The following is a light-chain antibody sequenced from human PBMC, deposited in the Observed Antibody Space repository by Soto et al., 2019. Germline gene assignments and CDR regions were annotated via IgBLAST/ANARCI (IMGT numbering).Light chain of an antibody. Sequence: QSVLTQPPSASGSPGQSVTISCTGTSSDVGGYNYVSWYQQHPGKAPKLMIYEVNKRPSGVPDRLSGSKSGNTASLTVSGLQGEDEADYYCSSYAGSNKLLFGGGTKVTVL. J-gene: IGLJ2*01. CDR1: SSDVGGYNY. CDR3: SSYAGSNKLL. V-gene: IGLV2-8*01. CDR2: EVN.